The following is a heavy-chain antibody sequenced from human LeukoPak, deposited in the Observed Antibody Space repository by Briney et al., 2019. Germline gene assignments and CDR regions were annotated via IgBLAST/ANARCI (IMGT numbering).Heavy chain of an antibody. D-gene: IGHD3/OR15-3a*01. CDR2: IYSGGST. V-gene: IGHV3-53*01. CDR1: GFTVSSNY. J-gene: IGHJ4*02. Sequence: GGSLRLSCAVSGFTVSSNYMSWVRQAPGKELEWVSVIYSGGSTYHADSVKGRLTISRDNSKNTLFLQMNSLRAEDTAVYYCARADGTGGPYDYWGQGTLVTVSS. CDR3: ARADGTGGPYDY.